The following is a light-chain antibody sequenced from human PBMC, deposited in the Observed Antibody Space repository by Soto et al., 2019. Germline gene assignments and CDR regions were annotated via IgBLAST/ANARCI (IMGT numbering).Light chain of an antibody. J-gene: IGKJ2*01. Sequence: EIVLTQSPGTLSLSPGERATLSCRASQSISSTYLAWYQQKPGQAPRLLIYGASFRATGIPDRFSGSGSGTDFTLAISRLEPEDFAVYYCQQYATLPRTFGQGTQLEIK. CDR2: GAS. V-gene: IGKV3-20*01. CDR1: QSISSTY. CDR3: QQYATLPRT.